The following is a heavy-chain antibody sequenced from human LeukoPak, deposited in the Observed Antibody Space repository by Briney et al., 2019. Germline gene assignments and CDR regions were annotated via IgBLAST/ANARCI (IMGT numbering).Heavy chain of an antibody. CDR2: IIPIFGTA. V-gene: IGHV1-69*13. J-gene: IGHJ4*02. CDR3: ARVGCSGGSCYFRYYFDY. D-gene: IGHD2-15*01. Sequence: SVKVSCKASGGTFSSYAISWVRQAPGQGLEWMGGIIPIFGTANYAQKFQGRVTVTADESTSTAYMELSSLRSEDTAVYYCARVGCSGGSCYFRYYFDYWGQGTLVTVSS. CDR1: GGTFSSYA.